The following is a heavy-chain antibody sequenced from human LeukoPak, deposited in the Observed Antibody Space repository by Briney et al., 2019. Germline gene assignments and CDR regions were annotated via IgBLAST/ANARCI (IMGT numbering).Heavy chain of an antibody. Sequence: SETLSLTCTVSGGSISSYYWSWIRQPPGKGLEWIGYIYYSGSTNYNPSLKSRVTISVDTSKNQCSLKLSSVTAADTAVYYCAGFDYGDALDYWGQGTLVTVSS. CDR1: GGSISSYY. CDR2: IYYSGST. CDR3: AGFDYGDALDY. D-gene: IGHD4-17*01. J-gene: IGHJ4*02. V-gene: IGHV4-59*08.